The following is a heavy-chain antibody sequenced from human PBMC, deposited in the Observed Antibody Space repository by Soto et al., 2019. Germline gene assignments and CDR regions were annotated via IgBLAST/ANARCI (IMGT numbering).Heavy chain of an antibody. Sequence: EVQLVESGGGVVQPGGTLRLSCAASGFTVSSNYMSWVRQAPGKGLEWVSVIYSGGYTHYADSVKGGFTISRRNYKRTLCLQMTRLSATVRAVFFGAGGSRVAALDMWGQGKMVTVSS. CDR3: AGGSRVAALDM. V-gene: IGHV3-53*04. J-gene: IGHJ3*02. CDR1: GFTVSSNY. CDR2: IYSGGYT.